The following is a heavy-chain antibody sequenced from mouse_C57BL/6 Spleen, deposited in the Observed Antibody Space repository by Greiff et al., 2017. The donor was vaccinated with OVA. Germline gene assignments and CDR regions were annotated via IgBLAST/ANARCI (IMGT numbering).Heavy chain of an antibody. CDR1: GFSLTSYA. CDR2: IWTGGGT. J-gene: IGHJ3*01. V-gene: IGHV2-9-1*01. CDR3: ASLFYDYDRFAY. Sequence: VMLVESGPGLVAPSQSLSITCTVSGFSLTSYAISWVRQPPGKGLEWLGVIWTGGGTNYNSALKSRLSISKDNSKSQVFLKMNSLQTDDTARYYCASLFYDYDRFAYWGQGTLVTVSA. D-gene: IGHD2-4*01.